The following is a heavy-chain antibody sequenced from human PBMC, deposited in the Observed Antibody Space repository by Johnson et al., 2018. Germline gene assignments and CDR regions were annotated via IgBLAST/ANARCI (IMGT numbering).Heavy chain of an antibody. J-gene: IGHJ6*04. Sequence: VQLVESGGGLVQPGGSLRLSCAASGFTFSNYDMHWVRQATGKGLEWVSAIGTAGDTFYPGSVKGRFTISRENAKNSFYLQLNSLRAGDTAVYYGAILGREDVWGKGTTVTVSS. CDR3: AILGREDV. CDR2: IGTAGDT. V-gene: IGHV3-13*01. CDR1: GFTFSNYD.